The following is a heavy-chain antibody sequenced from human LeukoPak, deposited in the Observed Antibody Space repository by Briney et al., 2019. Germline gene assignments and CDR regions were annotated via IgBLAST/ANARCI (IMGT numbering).Heavy chain of an antibody. J-gene: IGHJ4*02. V-gene: IGHV4-39*01. Sequence: SETLSLTCAVSRGSITNSSCYWGWIRQPPGKGLAWIGGIYYTGTTYYSPSLNSRITISMDTSKKQFSLRLASVTAADTAVYYCARRAVVPAAVSYFDNWGQGTLVTVSS. CDR2: IYYTGTT. CDR3: ARRAVVPAAVSYFDN. D-gene: IGHD2-2*01. CDR1: RGSITNSSCY.